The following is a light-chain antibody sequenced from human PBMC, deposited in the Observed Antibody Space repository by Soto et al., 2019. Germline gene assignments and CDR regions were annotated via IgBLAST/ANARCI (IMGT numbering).Light chain of an antibody. CDR1: QSVSSN. V-gene: IGKV3-15*01. CDR3: QQYNNWPPWT. CDR2: RAS. J-gene: IGKJ1*01. Sequence: EIVMTQSPATLSVSPGERATLSCRASQSVSSNLAWYQQKPGQAPSLLIYRASTRATGVPARFSGSGSGTEFTLTISSLQSEDFAVYYCQQYNNWPPWTFGQGTKVEIK.